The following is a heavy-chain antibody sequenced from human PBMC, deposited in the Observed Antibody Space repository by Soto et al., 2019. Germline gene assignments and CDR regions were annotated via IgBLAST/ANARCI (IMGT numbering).Heavy chain of an antibody. V-gene: IGHV3-73*02. CDR1: GFTFSDAA. CDR2: IRSKANNYAT. J-gene: IGHJ4*02. Sequence: EVHLVESGGGLVQPGGSLKLSCVASGFTFSDAALHWVRQASGKGLEWVGRIRSKANNYATAYAASVKGRFTISRDDSKNTAYLQMNSLKTEDTAVYYCTRPVVDYLGQGTLVTVSS. CDR3: TRPVVDY.